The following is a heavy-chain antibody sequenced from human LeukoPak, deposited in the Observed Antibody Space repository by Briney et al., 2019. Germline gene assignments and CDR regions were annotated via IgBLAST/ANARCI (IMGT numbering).Heavy chain of an antibody. CDR2: ISGYNGNT. J-gene: IGHJ4*02. Sequence: ASVKVSCKASGYTFTSYDINWVRQAPGQGLEWMGWISGYNGNTNYAQKSQGRVTMTTDTSTNAAHMELRSLRSDDTAVYYCARDCGYQCLFDYWGQGTLVTVSS. D-gene: IGHD5-12*01. CDR1: GYTFTSYD. CDR3: ARDCGYQCLFDY. V-gene: IGHV1-18*01.